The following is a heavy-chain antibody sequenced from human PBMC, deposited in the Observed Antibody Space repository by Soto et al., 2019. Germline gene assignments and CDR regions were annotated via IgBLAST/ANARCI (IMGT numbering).Heavy chain of an antibody. CDR2: INRAGST. CDR3: ARDSTRRGACDI. V-gene: IGHV4-34*01. J-gene: IGHJ3*02. Sequence: PSETLSLTCAIYSGSFSVYYWNWFRQSPGKGLEWIGEINRAGSTNYNPSLKSRVTISVDASKNQFSLKLSSVTAADTAVYFCARDSTRRGACDIWGQGTMVTVSS. D-gene: IGHD2-2*01. CDR1: SGSFSVYY.